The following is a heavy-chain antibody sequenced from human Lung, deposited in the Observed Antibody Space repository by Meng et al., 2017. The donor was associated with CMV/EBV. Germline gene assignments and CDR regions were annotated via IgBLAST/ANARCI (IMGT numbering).Heavy chain of an antibody. CDR1: GFTFSSYD. CDR2: ISIGGRDL. J-gene: IGHJ4*02. Sequence: GESLKISCAASGFTFSSYDMSWVRQAPGKGLEWVSSISIGGRDLYYADSVKGRFTISRDNAKNSLYLQMNSLRAEDTAVYFCARVWGKGSGYDFDLWGQGTPVTVSS. CDR3: ARVWGKGSGYDFDL. V-gene: IGHV3-21*01. D-gene: IGHD5-12*01.